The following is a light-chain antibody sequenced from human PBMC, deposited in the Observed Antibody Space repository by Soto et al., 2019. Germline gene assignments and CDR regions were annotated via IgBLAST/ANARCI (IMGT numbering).Light chain of an antibody. V-gene: IGKV1-27*01. CDR1: QGISNF. Sequence: DIQMTQSPSSLSASVGDRVTITCRASQGISNFLAWYQQKPGRVPKLLIYAASTLQSGVPSRFSGSGSGTDFTLTISSLQPEDVATYYCQKYNSAPPLTFGGGTKVEIK. CDR3: QKYNSAPPLT. CDR2: AAS. J-gene: IGKJ4*01.